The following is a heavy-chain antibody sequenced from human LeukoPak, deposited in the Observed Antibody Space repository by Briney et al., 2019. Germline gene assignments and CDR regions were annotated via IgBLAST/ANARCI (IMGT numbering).Heavy chain of an antibody. D-gene: IGHD6-13*01. J-gene: IGHJ4*02. CDR3: FTIAAG. V-gene: IGHV3-74*01. Sequence: GGSLRLSCAASGFTFSSYWMHWVRQAPGKGLVWVSRINGDGSSTSYADSVKGRFTISRDNAKNTLYLQMNSLRAEDTAVYYCFTIAAGGGQGTLVTVSS. CDR2: INGDGSST. CDR1: GFTFSSYW.